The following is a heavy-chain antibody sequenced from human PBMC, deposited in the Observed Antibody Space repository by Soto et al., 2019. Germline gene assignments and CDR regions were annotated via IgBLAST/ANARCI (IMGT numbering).Heavy chain of an antibody. CDR3: ARVGGEYYYDSSGYPAPQTIDY. Sequence: GESLKISCAASGFTFSSYWMSWVRQAPGKGLEWVANIKQDGSEKYYVDSVKGRFTISRDNAKNSLYLQMNSLRAEDTAVYYCARVGGEYYYDSSGYPAPQTIDYWGQGTLVTVSS. CDR1: GFTFSSYW. J-gene: IGHJ4*02. CDR2: IKQDGSEK. D-gene: IGHD3-22*01. V-gene: IGHV3-7*05.